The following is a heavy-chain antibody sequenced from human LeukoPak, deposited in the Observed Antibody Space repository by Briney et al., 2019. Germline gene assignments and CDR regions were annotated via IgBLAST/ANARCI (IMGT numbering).Heavy chain of an antibody. V-gene: IGHV4-30-4*01. J-gene: IGHJ2*01. CDR3: ARVVRSYWYFDL. CDR1: GGSISSGDYY. Sequence: KPSETLSLTCTVSGGSISSGDYYWRWLPQPPGKGLEGIGYIYYSGSTYYNPSPKSRLTISADTSKNLFSLMLSSVTAADTAVYYCARVVRSYWYFDLWGRGTLVTVSS. D-gene: IGHD1-26*01. CDR2: IYYSGST.